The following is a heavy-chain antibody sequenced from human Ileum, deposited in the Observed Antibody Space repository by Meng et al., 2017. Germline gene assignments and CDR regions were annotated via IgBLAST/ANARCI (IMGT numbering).Heavy chain of an antibody. CDR1: GFTFRNYA. CDR3: APSRSGGSPWALDI. D-gene: IGHD2-15*01. Sequence: QVQLVESGGGVVQPGRSLRLSCVGSGFTFRNYAVHWVREAPGKGLEWVAVTWYSGVETYYAESVKGRFTISRDNSQNTAYLQMNSLSTDDTAMYYCAPSRSGGSPWALDIWGQGTMVTVSS. V-gene: IGHV3-33*01. J-gene: IGHJ3*02. CDR2: TWYSGVET.